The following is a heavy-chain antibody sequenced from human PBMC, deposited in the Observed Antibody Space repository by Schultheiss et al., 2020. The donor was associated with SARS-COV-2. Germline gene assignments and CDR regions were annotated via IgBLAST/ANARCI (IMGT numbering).Heavy chain of an antibody. J-gene: IGHJ4*02. V-gene: IGHV4-34*01. Sequence: SETLSLTCAVYGGSFSGYYWSWIRQPPGKGLEWIGEINHSGSTNYNPSLKSLVTISVDTSKNQFSLKLSSVTAADTAVYYCARRSNAWPDYFFDYWGQGTLVTVSS. CDR1: GGSFSGYY. CDR3: ARRSNAWPDYFFDY. CDR2: INHSGST. D-gene: IGHD2-15*01.